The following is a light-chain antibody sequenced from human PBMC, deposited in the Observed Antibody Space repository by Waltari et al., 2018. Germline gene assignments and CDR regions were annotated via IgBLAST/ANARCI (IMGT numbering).Light chain of an antibody. CDR1: QGISSY. CDR3: LQVINYPRT. Sequence: DIQLTQSPSFLSASVGDRVTITCRASQGISSYLAWYQQKPGKAPKLLISAASTLQSGVPSRFIVSVSGTQFTLTISSLQPEYFATYYCLQVINYPRTFGQGTKVEIK. CDR2: AAS. J-gene: IGKJ1*01. V-gene: IGKV1-9*01.